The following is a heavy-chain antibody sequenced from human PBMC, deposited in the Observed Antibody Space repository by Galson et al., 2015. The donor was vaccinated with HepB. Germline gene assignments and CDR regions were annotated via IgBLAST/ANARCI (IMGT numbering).Heavy chain of an antibody. CDR3: AKVLGRRLPFGRVPGDAFDI. Sequence: SLRLSCAASGFTFSRYAMSWVRQAPGKGLEWVSAISGSGGSTYYADSVKGRFTISRDNSKNTLYLQMNSLRAEDTAVYYCAKVLGRRLPFGRVPGDAFDIWGQGTMVTVSS. V-gene: IGHV3-23*01. CDR2: ISGSGGST. D-gene: IGHD3-10*01. J-gene: IGHJ3*02. CDR1: GFTFSRYA.